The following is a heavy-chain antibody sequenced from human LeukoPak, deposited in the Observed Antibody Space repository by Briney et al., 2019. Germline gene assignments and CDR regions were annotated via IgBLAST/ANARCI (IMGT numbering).Heavy chain of an antibody. D-gene: IGHD3-9*01. J-gene: IGHJ4*02. Sequence: ASVKVSCKASGGTFNSNVISWVRQAPGQGLEWMGGIIPLFGRTNYAQKFQGRVTITADESTSTAYLELSSLRSGDTAVYYCARSILTGITVNPFEYWGQGPLVTVSS. CDR1: GGTFNSNV. V-gene: IGHV1-69*13. CDR3: ARSILTGITVNPFEY. CDR2: IIPLFGRT.